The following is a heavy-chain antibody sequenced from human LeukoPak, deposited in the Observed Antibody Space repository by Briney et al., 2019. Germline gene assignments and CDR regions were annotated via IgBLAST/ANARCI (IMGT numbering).Heavy chain of an antibody. CDR3: AREAAAAAGDPSNWFDP. Sequence: PGGSLRLSCAASGFTFSSHEMNWVRQAPGKGLEWISYISSTGRTIWYADSVKGRFTISRDNAKNSLYLQMNSLRAADTAVYYCAREAAAAAGDPSNWFDPWGQGTLVTVSS. J-gene: IGHJ5*02. CDR1: GFTFSSHE. V-gene: IGHV3-48*03. CDR2: ISSTGRTI. D-gene: IGHD6-13*01.